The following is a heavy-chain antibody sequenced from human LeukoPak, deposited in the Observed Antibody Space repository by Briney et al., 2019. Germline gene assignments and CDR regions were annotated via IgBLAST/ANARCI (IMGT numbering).Heavy chain of an antibody. Sequence: GSLRLSCAAFGSTVSSNYMSWVRQPPGKGLEWIGEINHSGSTNYDPSLKSRVTISVDTSKNQFSLKLSSVTAADTAVYYCARGPPYYYDSSGPRSHGMDVWGQGTTVTVSS. CDR3: ARGPPYYYDSSGPRSHGMDV. CDR2: INHSGST. D-gene: IGHD3-22*01. J-gene: IGHJ6*02. V-gene: IGHV4-34*01. CDR1: GSTVSSNY.